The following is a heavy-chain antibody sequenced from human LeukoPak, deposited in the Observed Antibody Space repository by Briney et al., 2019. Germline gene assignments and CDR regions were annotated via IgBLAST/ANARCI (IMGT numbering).Heavy chain of an antibody. V-gene: IGHV4-59*01. CDR2: IYYSGST. CDR3: ARGRTEGTLSSGWYLWLDP. CDR1: GGSISSYY. Sequence: PSETLSLTCTVSGGSISSYYWSWIRQPPGKGLEWIGYIYYSGSTNYNPSLKSRVTISVDTSKNQFSLKLSSVTAADTAVYYCARGRTEGTLSSGWYLWLDPWGQGTLVTVSS. D-gene: IGHD6-19*01. J-gene: IGHJ5*02.